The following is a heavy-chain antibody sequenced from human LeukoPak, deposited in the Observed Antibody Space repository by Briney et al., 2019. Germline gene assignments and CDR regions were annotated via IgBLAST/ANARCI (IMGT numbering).Heavy chain of an antibody. CDR2: IRYDGSNK. Sequence: PGGSLRLSCAASGFTFSSYGMHWVRQAPGKGLEWVAFIRYDGSNKYYTESAKGRFTISRDNSKNTLYLQMNSLRAEDTAVYYCAKSGGVSLFNWFDPWGQGTLVTVSS. V-gene: IGHV3-30*02. D-gene: IGHD3-16*01. J-gene: IGHJ5*02. CDR3: AKSGGVSLFNWFDP. CDR1: GFTFSSYG.